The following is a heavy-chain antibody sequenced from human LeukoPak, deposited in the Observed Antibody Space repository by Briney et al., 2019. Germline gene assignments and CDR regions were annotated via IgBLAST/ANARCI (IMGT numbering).Heavy chain of an antibody. CDR1: GFTFNNAW. J-gene: IGHJ3*02. D-gene: IGHD4-17*01. Sequence: GGSLRLSCAASGFTFNNAWMSWVRQAPGKGLEWVGRIKKKADGGTIDYAAPVKGRFTISRDDSKNTLYMQMNSLKTEDTAVYYCTTFDYAAFEIWGQGTMVTVSS. CDR2: IKKKADGGTI. CDR3: TTFDYAAFEI. V-gene: IGHV3-15*01.